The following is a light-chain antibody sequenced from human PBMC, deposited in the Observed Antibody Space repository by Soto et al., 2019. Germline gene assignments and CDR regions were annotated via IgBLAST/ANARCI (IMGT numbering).Light chain of an antibody. CDR3: QNYNSYSEA. V-gene: IGKV1-5*03. J-gene: IGKJ5*01. CDR1: QTISSW. CDR2: KAS. Sequence: DIQMTHSPSAGSASVGDRVTITCRASQTISSWLAWYQQKPGKAPKLLIYKASTLKSGVPSRFSGSGSGTEFTLTISSLQPDDFATYYCQNYNSYSEAFGQGTRRDIK.